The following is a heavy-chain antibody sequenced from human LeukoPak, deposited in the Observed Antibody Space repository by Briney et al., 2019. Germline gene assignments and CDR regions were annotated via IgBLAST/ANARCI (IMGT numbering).Heavy chain of an antibody. J-gene: IGHJ1*01. D-gene: IGHD3-22*01. CDR2: FDPEDGET. CDR1: GYTLTELS. V-gene: IGHV1-24*01. Sequence: ASVKVSCKVSGYTLTELSMHWVRQAPGKGLEWMGGFDPEDGETIYAQKFQGRVTMTEDTSTDTAYMELSSLRSEDTAVYYCATDNYYDSSGYPYFQHWGQDTLVTVSS. CDR3: ATDNYYDSSGYPYFQH.